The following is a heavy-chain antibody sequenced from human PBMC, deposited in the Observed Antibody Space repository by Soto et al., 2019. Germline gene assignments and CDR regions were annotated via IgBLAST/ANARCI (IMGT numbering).Heavy chain of an antibody. V-gene: IGHV4-59*01. CDR3: ARAHEYSSAYYYYGMDV. Sequence: SETLSLTCTVSGGSISSYYWSWLRQPPGKGLEWIGYIYYSGSTNYNPSLKSRVTISVDTSKNQFSLKLSSVTAADTAVYYCARAHEYSSAYYYYGMDVWGQGTTVTVSS. CDR2: IYYSGST. CDR1: GGSISSYY. J-gene: IGHJ6*02. D-gene: IGHD6-25*01.